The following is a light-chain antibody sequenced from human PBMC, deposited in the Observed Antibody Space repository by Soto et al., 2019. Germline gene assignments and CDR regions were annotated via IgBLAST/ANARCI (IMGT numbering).Light chain of an antibody. Sequence: QSALTQPASVSGSPGQSITITCTGTSSDVGGYNYVSWYQRHPGKAPKVMIYEVSNRPSGVSNRFAGSKSGNTAFLTISGLQAEDEAVYYCSSYTTTSTVVFGGGTKVTVL. CDR1: SSDVGGYNY. CDR2: EVS. J-gene: IGLJ2*01. CDR3: SSYTTTSTVV. V-gene: IGLV2-14*01.